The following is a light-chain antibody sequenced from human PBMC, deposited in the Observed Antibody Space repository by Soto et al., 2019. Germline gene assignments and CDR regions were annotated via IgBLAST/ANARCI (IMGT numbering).Light chain of an antibody. CDR2: SAS. Sequence: EIVMTQSPGTLSVSPGETATLSCRASQSVSTTVAWYQQKSGQAPRLLIYSASTRAIGVPARFSGSGSGTDFTLTISRLEPEDFAVYYCQQYGSSGTFSQGTKVDNK. CDR3: QQYGSSGT. CDR1: QSVSTT. J-gene: IGKJ1*01. V-gene: IGKV3-20*01.